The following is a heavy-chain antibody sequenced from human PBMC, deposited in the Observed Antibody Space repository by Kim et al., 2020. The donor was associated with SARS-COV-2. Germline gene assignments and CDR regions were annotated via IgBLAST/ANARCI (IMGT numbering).Heavy chain of an antibody. J-gene: IGHJ4*02. CDR3: VKTFRILRYFDWLSLPYYFDY. D-gene: IGHD3-9*01. Sequence: GGSLRLSCSASGFTFSSYAMHWVRQAPGKGLEYVSAISSNGGSTYYADSVKGRFTISRDNSKNTLYLQMSSLRAEDTAVYYCVKTFRILRYFDWLSLPYYFDYWGQGTLVTVAS. CDR2: ISSNGGST. V-gene: IGHV3-64D*09. CDR1: GFTFSSYA.